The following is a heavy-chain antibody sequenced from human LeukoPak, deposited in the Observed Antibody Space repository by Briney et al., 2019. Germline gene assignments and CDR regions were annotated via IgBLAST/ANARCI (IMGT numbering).Heavy chain of an antibody. D-gene: IGHD5-12*01. CDR1: GYTLTELS. CDR2: FDPEDGET. J-gene: IGHJ6*02. CDR3: ATASSGYRCYYYGMDV. Sequence: GASVKVSCKVSGYTLTELSMHWVRQAPGKGLEWMGGFDPEDGETIYAQKFQGRVTMTEDTSTDTAYMELSSLRSEDTAVYYCATASSGYRCYYYGMDVWGQGTTVTVSS. V-gene: IGHV1-24*01.